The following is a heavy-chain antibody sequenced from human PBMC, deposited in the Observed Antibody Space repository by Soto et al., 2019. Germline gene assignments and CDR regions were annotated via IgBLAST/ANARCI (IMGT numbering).Heavy chain of an antibody. CDR3: EKNFLGDYSHGMDV. Sequence: SETLSLTCTVSGGSISSGGYYWSWIRQHPGKGLEWIGYIYYSGSTYYNPSLKSRVTISVDTSKNQFSLKLSSVTAADTAVYYWEKNFLGDYSHGMDVWAKGPRVTVS. CDR1: GGSISSGGYY. V-gene: IGHV4-31*03. CDR2: IYYSGST. D-gene: IGHD3-16*01. J-gene: IGHJ6*04.